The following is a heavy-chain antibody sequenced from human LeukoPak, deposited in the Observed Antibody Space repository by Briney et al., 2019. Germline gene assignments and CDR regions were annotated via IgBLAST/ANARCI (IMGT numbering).Heavy chain of an antibody. V-gene: IGHV3-30*02. CDR3: AKEKMRPNDSDRRAFDI. CDR1: GLTFSSHG. CDR2: IRYDGSNK. J-gene: IGHJ3*02. Sequence: GGSLRLSCAASGLTFSSHGMHWVRQAPGKGLEGVAFIRYDGSNKYYADSVKGRFTISRDNSKNTLYLQMNSLRAEDTAVYYCAKEKMRPNDSDRRAFDICGQGTMVTVSS. D-gene: IGHD5-18*01.